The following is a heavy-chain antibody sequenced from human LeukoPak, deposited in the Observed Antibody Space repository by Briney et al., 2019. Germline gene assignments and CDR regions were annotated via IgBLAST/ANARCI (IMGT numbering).Heavy chain of an antibody. CDR3: ARGGKSGWELLGYYYMDV. J-gene: IGHJ6*03. V-gene: IGHV1-69*05. CDR1: GGTFRSYA. D-gene: IGHD1-26*01. Sequence: SVKVSCKASGGTFRSYAISWVRQAPGQGLEWMGGIIPIFGTANYAQKFQGRVTITTDESTSTAYMELSSLRSEDTAVYYCARGGKSGWELLGYYYMDVWGKGTTVTVSS. CDR2: IIPIFGTA.